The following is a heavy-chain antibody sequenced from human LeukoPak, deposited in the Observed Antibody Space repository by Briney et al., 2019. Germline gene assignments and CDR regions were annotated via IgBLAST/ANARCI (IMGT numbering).Heavy chain of an antibody. D-gene: IGHD4-17*01. J-gene: IGHJ5*02. CDR1: GFNVSNYY. V-gene: IGHV3-66*03. CDR3: ARDRAVTQDWVEFDP. Sequence: PGGSLRLSCAGSGFNVSNYYMSWVRQAPGKGLEGVSLIRDSGEPFYADSVRGRFTVSRDNSKNTMYLQMNRLRVEDTAVYFCARDRAVTQDWVEFDPWGQGTLVTVSS. CDR2: IRDSGEP.